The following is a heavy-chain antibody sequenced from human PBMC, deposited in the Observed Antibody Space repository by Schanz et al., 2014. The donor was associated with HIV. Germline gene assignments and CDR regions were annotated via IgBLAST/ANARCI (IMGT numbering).Heavy chain of an antibody. CDR1: GYIFTSNF. CDR2: INTNGGGT. V-gene: IGHV1-46*01. J-gene: IGHJ6*02. CDR3: AREKMDTGGLDV. Sequence: QAQLVQSGAEVKKPGASVKVSCKASGYIFTSNFIHWVRQAPGQGLQWMGVINTNGGGTSDARRGRVIITRDTSTSTVYMHLSNMRFEDSAVYYCAREKMDTGGLDVWGQGTTVTVSS.